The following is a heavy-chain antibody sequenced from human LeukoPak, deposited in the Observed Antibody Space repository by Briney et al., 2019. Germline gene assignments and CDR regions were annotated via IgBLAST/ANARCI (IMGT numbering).Heavy chain of an antibody. Sequence: AGGSLRLSCAASRFTYSSYAMTWVRQSPGKGLEWVSTLSGSGNSRYYADSVQGRFTISRDNFKNTLYLQMNSLRVEDTAVYYCARDVNGGYWGQGTLVTVSS. D-gene: IGHD2-8*01. V-gene: IGHV3-23*01. J-gene: IGHJ4*02. CDR2: LSGSGNSR. CDR1: RFTYSSYA. CDR3: ARDVNGGY.